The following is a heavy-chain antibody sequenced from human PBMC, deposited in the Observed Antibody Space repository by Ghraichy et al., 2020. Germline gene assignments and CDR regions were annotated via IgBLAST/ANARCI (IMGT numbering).Heavy chain of an antibody. Sequence: SETLSLTCTVSGGSISSGGYYWSWIRQHPGKGLEWIGYIYYSGSTYYNPSLKSRVTISVDTSKNQFSLKLSSVTAGATAVYYFGRGPTKRGARGWGYWYFDLWGRGTLVTVSS. CDR1: GGSISSGGYY. CDR3: GRGPTKRGARGWGYWYFDL. V-gene: IGHV4-31*03. J-gene: IGHJ2*01. CDR2: IYYSGST. D-gene: IGHD3-16*01.